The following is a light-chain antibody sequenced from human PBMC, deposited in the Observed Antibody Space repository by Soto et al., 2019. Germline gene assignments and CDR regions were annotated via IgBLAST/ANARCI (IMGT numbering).Light chain of an antibody. Sequence: IVLTQSPGTLSLSPGEIATLSCRASQSVSSSYLAWYQQKPGQAPRLLMYGASSRATGIPDRFSVSGSGTDFTLTISRLEPDDFAVYYCQQYGSSPKTFGQGTKVEIK. CDR3: QQYGSSPKT. V-gene: IGKV3-20*01. CDR1: QSVSSSY. CDR2: GAS. J-gene: IGKJ1*01.